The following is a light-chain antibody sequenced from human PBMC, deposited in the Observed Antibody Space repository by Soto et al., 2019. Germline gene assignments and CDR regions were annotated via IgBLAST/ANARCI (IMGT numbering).Light chain of an antibody. Sequence: EIVVTHSRATLSLSPGQRPTLPCRASHSVSSDLAWYQQKPGQAPRLVIYDIFTRATGVPTRISGSGSGTEFNLTISSLQSEDFAVYYCQQYNSWPLTFGGGTKVDIK. J-gene: IGKJ4*01. V-gene: IGKV3D-15*01. CDR2: DIF. CDR3: QQYNSWPLT. CDR1: HSVSSD.